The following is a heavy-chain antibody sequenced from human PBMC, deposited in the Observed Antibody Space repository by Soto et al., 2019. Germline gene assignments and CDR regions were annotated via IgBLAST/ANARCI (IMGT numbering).Heavy chain of an antibody. Sequence: SETLSLTCAVHGGSFSGYYWDWIRQPPGKGLEWIGEVNHGGTSNYNPSLKSRAIISVDTSKNQFSLKLTSVTAEDTALYFCASSSVRRSGDLSHGLEVWGQGTTVTVSS. D-gene: IGHD3-10*01. CDR1: GGSFSGYY. CDR2: VNHGGTS. V-gene: IGHV4-34*01. CDR3: ASSSVRRSGDLSHGLEV. J-gene: IGHJ6*02.